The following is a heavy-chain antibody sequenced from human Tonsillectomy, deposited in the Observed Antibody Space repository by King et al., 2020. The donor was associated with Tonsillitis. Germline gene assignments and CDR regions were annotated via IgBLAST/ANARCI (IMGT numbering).Heavy chain of an antibody. CDR3: TKGIRSGGWDLLYFDY. CDR2: IRYDGNNE. V-gene: IGHV3-30*02. Sequence: VQLVESGGGVVQPGGSLRLSCAASGFTFSNYGMHWVRQAPGKGLEWVTFIRYDGNNEHYADSVKGRFTISRDNSKNTLYLQMNSLRAEDTAVYYCTKGIRSGGWDLLYFDYRGQGALVTVSS. D-gene: IGHD1-26*01. CDR1: GFTFSNYG. J-gene: IGHJ4*02.